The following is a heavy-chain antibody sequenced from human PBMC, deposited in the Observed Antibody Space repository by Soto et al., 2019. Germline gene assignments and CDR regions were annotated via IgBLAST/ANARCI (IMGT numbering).Heavy chain of an antibody. Sequence: PGGSLRLSCAASGFTFSSYGMHWVRQAPGKGLEWVAVISYDGSNKYYADSVKGRFTISRDNSKNTLYLQMNSLRAEDTAVYYCAKDRGSSTSYGMDVWGQGTKVTV. CDR2: ISYDGSNK. D-gene: IGHD2-2*01. J-gene: IGHJ6*02. CDR3: AKDRGSSTSYGMDV. V-gene: IGHV3-30*18. CDR1: GFTFSSYG.